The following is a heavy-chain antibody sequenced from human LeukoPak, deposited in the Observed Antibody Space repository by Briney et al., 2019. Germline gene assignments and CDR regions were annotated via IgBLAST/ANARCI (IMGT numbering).Heavy chain of an antibody. CDR3: ARGASYVILTGYSYFDY. Sequence: ASVKVSCKASGGTFSSYAISWVRQAPGQGLEWMGGIIPIFGTANYAQKFQGRVTMTTDTSTSTAYMELRSLRSDDTAVYYCARGASYVILTGYSYFDYWGQGTLVTVSS. V-gene: IGHV1-69*05. CDR2: IIPIFGTA. J-gene: IGHJ4*02. CDR1: GGTFSSYA. D-gene: IGHD3-9*01.